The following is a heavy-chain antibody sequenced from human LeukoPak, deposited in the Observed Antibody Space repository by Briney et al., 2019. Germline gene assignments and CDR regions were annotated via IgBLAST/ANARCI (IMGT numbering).Heavy chain of an antibody. CDR1: GFTLSSYA. CDR3: GKGSSSWYAGSSDY. CDR2: ISGSGCST. J-gene: IGHJ4*02. V-gene: IGHV3-23*01. Sequence: GGSLRLSCAAPGFTLSSYAMSWVRQAPGKGLERVPGISGSGCSTYSEDSVNGRFTLSRDNSQNTLYLNTNNLRAQTTTENYCGKGSSSWYAGSSDYWGKGTLVTVSS. D-gene: IGHD6-13*01.